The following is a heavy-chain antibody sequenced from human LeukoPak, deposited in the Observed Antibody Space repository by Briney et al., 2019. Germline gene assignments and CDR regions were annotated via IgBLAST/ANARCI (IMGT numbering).Heavy chain of an antibody. CDR3: ARGVTLLYYFDL. D-gene: IGHD4-11*01. V-gene: IGHV4-34*01. J-gene: IGHJ2*01. CDR1: GGSISGYY. CDR2: IHHSGSA. Sequence: SETLSLTCVVYGGSISGYYWSWIRQPPGKGLEWIGEIHHSGSASHNPSLKSRVTISVDTSKNQFSLKLNSVTAADTAVYYCARGVTLLYYFDLWGRGTLVTVSS.